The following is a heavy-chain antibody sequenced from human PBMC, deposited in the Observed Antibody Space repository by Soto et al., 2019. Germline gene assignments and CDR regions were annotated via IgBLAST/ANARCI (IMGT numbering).Heavy chain of an antibody. V-gene: IGHV1-69*13. D-gene: IGHD1-20*01. J-gene: IGHJ4*02. Sequence: SVKVSCTDSGGTFSSYAITWVRQAPGQGLEWMGGISPSFGTPNYARKFQGRVTITADESTSTAYMELSSLTSEDTAVYYCARDYDNWSFDYWGQGTLVTVSS. CDR2: ISPSFGTP. CDR1: GGTFSSYA. CDR3: ARDYDNWSFDY.